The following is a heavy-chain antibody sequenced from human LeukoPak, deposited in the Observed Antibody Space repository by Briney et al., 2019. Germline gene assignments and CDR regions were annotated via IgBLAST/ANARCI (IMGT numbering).Heavy chain of an antibody. D-gene: IGHD2-8*01. CDR1: GFTFSSYG. J-gene: IGHJ4*02. CDR3: ARDRGLMGTIDY. V-gene: IGHV3-33*01. CDR2: IWYDGSNK. Sequence: GGSLRLSCAASGFTFSSYGMHWVRQAPGKGLEWVAVIWYDGSNKYYADSVKGRFTISRDDSKNTLYLQMNSLRAEDTAVYYCARDRGLMGTIDYWGQGTLVTVSS.